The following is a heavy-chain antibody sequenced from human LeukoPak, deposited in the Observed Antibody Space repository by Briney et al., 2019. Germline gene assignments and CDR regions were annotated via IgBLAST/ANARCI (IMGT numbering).Heavy chain of an antibody. J-gene: IGHJ4*02. CDR3: ASEGRFQSFDY. CDR1: GFSVSSNY. V-gene: IGHV3-53*01. Sequence: PVGSLRLSCAASGFSVSSNYVSWVRQAPGKGLEWVSVIYTGGTTHYAPSVMGRFTISRDDSQNTVHLHMSGLRDEDTALYYCASEGRFQSFDYWGQGTLVAVSS. CDR2: IYTGGTT.